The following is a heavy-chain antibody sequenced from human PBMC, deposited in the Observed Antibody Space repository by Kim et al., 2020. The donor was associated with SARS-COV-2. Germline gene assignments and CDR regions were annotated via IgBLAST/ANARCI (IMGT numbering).Heavy chain of an antibody. D-gene: IGHD3-10*01. CDR1: GFTFSSYS. V-gene: IGHV3-48*02. J-gene: IGHJ4*02. CDR3: ARAGLRITMVRGVIIHTYYFDY. CDR2: ISRSSSTI. Sequence: GGSLRLSCAASGFTFSSYSMNWVRQAPGKGLEWVSYISRSSSTIYYADSVKGRFTISRDNAKNSLYLQMNSLRDEDTAVYYCARAGLRITMVRGVIIHTYYFDYWGQGTLVTVSS.